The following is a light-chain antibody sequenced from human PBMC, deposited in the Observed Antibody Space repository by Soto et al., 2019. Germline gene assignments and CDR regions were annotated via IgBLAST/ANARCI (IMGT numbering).Light chain of an antibody. V-gene: IGLV2-8*01. CDR3: CSYAGTKYYV. Sequence: QSALTQPPSASGSPGQSVTISCTGTSGDIGSYRFVSWYQQHPGKAPKLLIYEVTERPSGVPDRFSGSKSGNTASLTVSGLQADDEADYFCCSYAGTKYYVFGTGTKVTVL. J-gene: IGLJ1*01. CDR1: SGDIGSYRF. CDR2: EVT.